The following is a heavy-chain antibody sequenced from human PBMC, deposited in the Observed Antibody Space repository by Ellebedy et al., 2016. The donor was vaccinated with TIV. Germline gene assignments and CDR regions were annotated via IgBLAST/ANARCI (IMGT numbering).Heavy chain of an antibody. Sequence: SETLSLXXTVSGGSISSYYWSWIRQPPGKGLEWIGYIYYSGSTNYNPSLKSRVTISVDTSKNQFSLKLSSVTAADTAVYYCARAVADSFDYWGQGTLVTVSS. CDR1: GGSISSYY. V-gene: IGHV4-59*01. J-gene: IGHJ4*02. CDR2: IYYSGST. CDR3: ARAVADSFDY. D-gene: IGHD6-19*01.